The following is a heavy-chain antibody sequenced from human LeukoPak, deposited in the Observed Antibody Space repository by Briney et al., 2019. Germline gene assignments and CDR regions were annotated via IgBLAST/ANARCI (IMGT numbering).Heavy chain of an antibody. V-gene: IGHV1-69*13. D-gene: IGHD5-24*01. CDR1: GYSFNSHH. Sequence: SVKVSCTTSGYSFNSHHVHWVRQAPGQGLEWMGGIIPIFGTANYAQKFQGRVTITADESTSTAYMELSSLRSEDTAVYYCARDPSWDGYNDWGQGTLVTVSS. CDR3: ARDPSWDGYND. J-gene: IGHJ4*02. CDR2: IIPIFGTA.